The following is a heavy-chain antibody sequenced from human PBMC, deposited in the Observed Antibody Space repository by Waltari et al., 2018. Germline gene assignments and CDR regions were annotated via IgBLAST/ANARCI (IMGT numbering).Heavy chain of an antibody. CDR1: GGTFSSYS. Sequence: QVQLVQSGAELQKPGSSLKVSCKASGGTFSSYSISWVRRATGQGLEWMGGNIPIFGTANYAQKFQGRVTITADESTSTAYMELSSLRSEDTDGDYWASLPDINWFDPWGQGTLVTVSS. CDR2: NIPIFGTA. J-gene: IGHJ5*02. V-gene: IGHV1-69*01. CDR3: ASLPDINWFDP.